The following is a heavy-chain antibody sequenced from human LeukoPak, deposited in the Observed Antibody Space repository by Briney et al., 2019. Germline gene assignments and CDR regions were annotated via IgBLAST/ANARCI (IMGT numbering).Heavy chain of an antibody. CDR1: GFTVSSNY. D-gene: IGHD3-22*01. V-gene: IGHV3-66*01. Sequence: GGSLRPSCAASGFTVSSNYMSWVRQAPGKGLEWVSVIYSGGSTYYADSVKGRFTISRDNSKNTLYLQMNSLRAEDTAVYYCARDSSGYYPYYDYWGQGTLVTVSS. J-gene: IGHJ4*02. CDR3: ARDSSGYYPYYDY. CDR2: IYSGGST.